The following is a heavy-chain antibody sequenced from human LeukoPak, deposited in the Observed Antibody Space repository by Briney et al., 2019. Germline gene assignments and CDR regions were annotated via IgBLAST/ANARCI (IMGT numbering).Heavy chain of an antibody. CDR1: GYTFTGYY. Sequence: ASVKVSCKASGYTFTGYYMHWVRQAPGQGLEWMGWINPNSGGTNYAQKFQGRVTMTRDTSVSTAYMELSRLRSDDTAVYYCARPHNWGNWFDPWGQGTLVTVSS. D-gene: IGHD7-27*01. V-gene: IGHV1-2*02. CDR2: INPNSGGT. J-gene: IGHJ5*02. CDR3: ARPHNWGNWFDP.